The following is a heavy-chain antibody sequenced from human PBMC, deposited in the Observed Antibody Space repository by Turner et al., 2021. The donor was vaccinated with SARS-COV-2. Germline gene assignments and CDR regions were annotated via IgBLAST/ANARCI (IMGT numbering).Heavy chain of an antibody. J-gene: IGHJ4*02. V-gene: IGHV3-30*18. CDR1: GFTFSSYG. CDR3: SKNGYSSGYSRYYFDY. D-gene: IGHD5-18*01. Sequence: QVQVVECGGGVVRPCRSLSLACAASGFTFSSYGMHWVRRAPGKGVEWVAGISYDGCNKYYADSVKGRFTISRNNSKNTLYLQMNSLRAEDTAVYYCSKNGYSSGYSRYYFDYWGQGTLVTVSS. CDR2: ISYDGCNK.